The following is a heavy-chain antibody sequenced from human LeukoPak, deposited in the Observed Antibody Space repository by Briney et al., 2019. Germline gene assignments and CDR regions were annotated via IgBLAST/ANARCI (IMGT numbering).Heavy chain of an antibody. CDR2: ISIGGSTI. V-gene: IGHV3-48*03. CDR3: ASTVANDY. CDR1: GFTFSDYE. Sequence: GGSLRLSCAASGFTFSDYEMNWVRQAPGKGLEWVSYISIGGSTIYYADSVKGRFTTSRDNAKNSLYLQMNSLRAEDTAVYYCASTVANDYWGQGTLVTVSS. D-gene: IGHD4-23*01. J-gene: IGHJ4*02.